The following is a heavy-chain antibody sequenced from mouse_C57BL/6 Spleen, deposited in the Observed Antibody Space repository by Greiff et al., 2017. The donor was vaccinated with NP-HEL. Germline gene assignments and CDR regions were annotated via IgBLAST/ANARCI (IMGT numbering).Heavy chain of an antibody. CDR2: IHPNSGST. Sequence: VQLQQPGAELVKPGASVKLSCKASGYTFTSYWMHWVKQRPGQGLEWIGMIHPNSGSTNYNEKFKSKATLTVDKSSSTAYMQLSSLTSEDSAVYYCASVGYYGSTFDYWGQGTTLTVSS. D-gene: IGHD1-1*01. CDR3: ASVGYYGSTFDY. J-gene: IGHJ2*01. V-gene: IGHV1-64*01. CDR1: GYTFTSYW.